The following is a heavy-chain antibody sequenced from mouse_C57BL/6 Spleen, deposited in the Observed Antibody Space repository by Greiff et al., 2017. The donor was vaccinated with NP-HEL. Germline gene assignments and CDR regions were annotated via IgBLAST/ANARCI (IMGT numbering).Heavy chain of an antibody. CDR2: ISDGGSYT. Sequence: EVQVVESGGGLVKPGGSLKLSCAASGFTFSSYAMSWVRQTPEKRLEWVATISDGGSYTYYPDNVKGRFTISRDNAKNNLYLQMSHLKSEDTAMYYCARVDEGGFAYWGQGTLVTVSA. CDR3: ARVDEGGFAY. CDR1: GFTFSSYA. J-gene: IGHJ3*01. V-gene: IGHV5-4*01.